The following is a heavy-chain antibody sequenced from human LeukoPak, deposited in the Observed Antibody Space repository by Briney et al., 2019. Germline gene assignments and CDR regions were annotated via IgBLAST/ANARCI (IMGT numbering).Heavy chain of an antibody. Sequence: PGGSLRLSFSASGFTLSTNYMSWVRPAPGKGLEWVSVIYSGGNTYYADSVKGRFTISRDNSKNTLYLQMNSLRTEDTAVYYCARGRMSSGWHCHWFDPWGQGTLVTVSS. V-gene: IGHV3-53*01. J-gene: IGHJ5*02. D-gene: IGHD6-19*01. CDR3: ARGRMSSGWHCHWFDP. CDR1: GFTLSTNY. CDR2: IYSGGNT.